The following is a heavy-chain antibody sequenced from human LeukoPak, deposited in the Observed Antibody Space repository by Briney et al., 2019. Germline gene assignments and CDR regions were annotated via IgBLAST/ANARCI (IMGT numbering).Heavy chain of an antibody. V-gene: IGHV5-51*01. Sequence: GESLKISCKGSGYSFTSYWIGWVRQMPGKGLEWMGIIYPGDSDTRYSPSFQGQVTISADKSISTAYLQWSSLKASDTAMYYCARRKTSYDFWSGPINNRFDPWGQGTLVTVSS. CDR3: ARRKTSYDFWSGPINNRFDP. D-gene: IGHD3-3*01. CDR1: GYSFTSYW. CDR2: IYPGDSDT. J-gene: IGHJ5*02.